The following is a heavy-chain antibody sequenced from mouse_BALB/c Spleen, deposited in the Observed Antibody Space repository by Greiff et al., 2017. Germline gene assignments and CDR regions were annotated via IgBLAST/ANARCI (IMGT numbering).Heavy chain of an antibody. CDR3: ARSRTTVVATDFDY. CDR2: IDPYYGGT. J-gene: IGHJ2*01. D-gene: IGHD1-1*01. Sequence: VQLQQSGPELEKPGASVKISCKASGYSFTGYNMNWVKQSNGKSLEWIGNIDPYYGGTSYNQKFKGKATLTTDKSSSTAYMQLSRLTSEDSAVYFCARSRTTVVATDFDYWGQGTTLTVSS. CDR1: GYSFTGYN. V-gene: IGHV1-39*01.